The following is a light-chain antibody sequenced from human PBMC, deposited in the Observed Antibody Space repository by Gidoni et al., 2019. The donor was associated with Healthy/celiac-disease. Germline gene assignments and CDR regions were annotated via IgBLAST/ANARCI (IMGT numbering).Light chain of an antibody. J-gene: IGKJ3*01. CDR2: AAS. Sequence: DIQMTQSPSSLSASVGDRVTITCRASQSISSYLNWYQQKQGKAPKLLIYAASSLQSGVPSRFSGSGSGTDFTLTISSLQPEDCATYYCQQSYSTPFTFGPGTKVDIK. V-gene: IGKV1-39*01. CDR1: QSISSY. CDR3: QQSYSTPFT.